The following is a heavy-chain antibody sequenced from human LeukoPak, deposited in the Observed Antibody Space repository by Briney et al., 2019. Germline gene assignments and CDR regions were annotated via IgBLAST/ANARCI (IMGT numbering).Heavy chain of an antibody. CDR1: GGTFSSYA. CDR3: ASTPAATTWGYNWFDP. Sequence: ASVKVSCKASGGTFSSYAISWVRQAPGQGLEWMGGIIPIFGTANYAQKFQGRVTITTDESTSTAYMELSSLRSEDTAVYYCASTPAATTWGYNWFDPWGQGTLVTASS. V-gene: IGHV1-69*05. D-gene: IGHD2-2*01. J-gene: IGHJ5*02. CDR2: IIPIFGTA.